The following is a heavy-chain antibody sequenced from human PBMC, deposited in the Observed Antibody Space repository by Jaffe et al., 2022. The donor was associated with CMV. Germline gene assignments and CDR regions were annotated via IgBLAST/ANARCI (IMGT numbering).Heavy chain of an antibody. D-gene: IGHD2-2*01. CDR1: GFTVSSNY. Sequence: EVQLVETGGGLIQPGGSLRLSCAASGFTVSSNYMSWVRQAPGKGLEWVSVIYSGGSTYYADSVKGRFTISRDNSKNTLYLQMNSLRAEDTAVYYCARMDVDKPSWAFDIWGQGTMVTVSS. J-gene: IGHJ3*02. CDR3: ARMDVDKPSWAFDI. CDR2: IYSGGST. V-gene: IGHV3-53*02.